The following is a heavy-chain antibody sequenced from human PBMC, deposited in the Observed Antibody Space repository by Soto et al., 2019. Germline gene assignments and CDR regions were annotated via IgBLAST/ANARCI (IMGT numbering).Heavy chain of an antibody. J-gene: IGHJ5*02. Sequence: PSETLSLTCTVSGGSISSSSYYWGWIRQPPGKGLEWIGSIYYSGSTYYNPSLKSRVTISVDTSKNQFSLKLSSVTAADTAVYYCARIFEKASWFDPWGQGTLVTVSS. CDR2: IYYSGST. CDR1: GGSISSSSYY. D-gene: IGHD3-9*01. V-gene: IGHV4-39*01. CDR3: ARIFEKASWFDP.